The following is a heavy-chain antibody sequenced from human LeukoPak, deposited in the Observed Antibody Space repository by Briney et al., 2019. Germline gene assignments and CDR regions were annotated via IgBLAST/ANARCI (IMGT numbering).Heavy chain of an antibody. CDR2: IIPILGIA. Sequence: ASVKVSCKASGGTFSSYAISWVRQAPGQGLEWMGRIIPILGIANYAQKFQGRVTITADKSTSTAYMELSSLRSEDTAVYYCARASCGGDCYSPIGYYFDYWGQGTLVTVSS. CDR1: GGTFSSYA. D-gene: IGHD2-21*02. V-gene: IGHV1-69*04. CDR3: ARASCGGDCYSPIGYYFDY. J-gene: IGHJ4*02.